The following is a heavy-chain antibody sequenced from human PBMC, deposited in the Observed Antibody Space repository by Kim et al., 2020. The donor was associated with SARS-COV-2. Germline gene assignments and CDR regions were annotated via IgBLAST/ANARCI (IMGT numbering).Heavy chain of an antibody. D-gene: IGHD6-19*01. V-gene: IGHV3-7*03. CDR3: ARDAFSSSWAGSIYSSGWYTQFDYYYGMDV. Sequence: GGSLRLSCAASGFTFSSYWMSWVRQAPGKGLEWVANIKQDGSEKYYVDSVKGRFTISRDNAKNSLYLQMNSLRAEDTAVYYCARDAFSSSWAGSIYSSGWYTQFDYYYGMDVWGQGTTVTVSS. CDR2: IKQDGSEK. CDR1: GFTFSSYW. J-gene: IGHJ6*02.